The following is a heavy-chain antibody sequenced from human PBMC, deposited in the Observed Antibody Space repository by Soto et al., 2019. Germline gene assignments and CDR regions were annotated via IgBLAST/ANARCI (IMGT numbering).Heavy chain of an antibody. V-gene: IGHV4-39*01. CDR1: GGSISSSSYY. CDR3: VTRNYDILTGYQFFDY. Sequence: SETLSLTCTVSGGSISSSSYYWGWIRQPPGKGQKWIGSIYYSGSTYYNPSLKSRVTISVDTSKNQFSLKLSSVTAADTAVYYCVTRNYDILTGYQFFDYWGQGTLVTVSS. CDR2: IYYSGST. D-gene: IGHD3-9*01. J-gene: IGHJ4*02.